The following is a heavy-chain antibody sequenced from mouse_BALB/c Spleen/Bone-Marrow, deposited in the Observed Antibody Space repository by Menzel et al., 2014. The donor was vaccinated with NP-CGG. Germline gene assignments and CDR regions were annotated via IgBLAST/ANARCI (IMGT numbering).Heavy chain of an antibody. V-gene: IGHV5-4*02. Sequence: EVQRVESGGGLAKPGGSLKVSCAVSGFTFSDFYMYWIRQTPEKRLEWVATMSDGGSSTYYSDSVKGRFTISRGNAKNNLYLQMISLKSEDTAMYYCGRDGYYRYAWFPYWGQGTLVTVSA. CDR1: GFTFSDFY. CDR2: MSDGGSST. J-gene: IGHJ3*01. D-gene: IGHD2-14*01. CDR3: GRDGYYRYAWFPY.